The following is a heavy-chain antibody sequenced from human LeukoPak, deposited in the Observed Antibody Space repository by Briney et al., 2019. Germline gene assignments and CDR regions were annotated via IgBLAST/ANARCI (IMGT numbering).Heavy chain of an antibody. CDR2: IYYSGST. CDR3: ARDRGWFGDYYFDY. D-gene: IGHD3-10*01. V-gene: IGHV4-59*13. CDR1: GGSISSYY. Sequence: PSETLSLTCAVYGGSISSYYWSWIRQPPGKGLEWIGYIYYSGSTNYNPSLKSRVTKSVDTSKNQFSLKLSSVTAADTAVYYCARDRGWFGDYYFDYWGQGTLVTVSS. J-gene: IGHJ4*02.